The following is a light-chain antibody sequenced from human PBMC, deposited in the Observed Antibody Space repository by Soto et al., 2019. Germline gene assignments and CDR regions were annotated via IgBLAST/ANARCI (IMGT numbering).Light chain of an antibody. CDR1: SSDVGAYNY. CDR2: EVI. Sequence: QSALTQPASVSGSPGQSITISCTGTSSDVGAYNYVSWYQQHPGKAPKLMIYEVINRPSGVSNRFSGSRSGNTASLTISGLQAGDEADYYCSSYTSSSTVVFGGGTKLTVL. J-gene: IGLJ2*01. CDR3: SSYTSSSTVV. V-gene: IGLV2-14*01.